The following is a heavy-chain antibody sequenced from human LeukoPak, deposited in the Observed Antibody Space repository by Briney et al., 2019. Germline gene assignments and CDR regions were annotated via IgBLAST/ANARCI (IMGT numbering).Heavy chain of an antibody. Sequence: GESLRLSCAPSGFTFSNYEMIWGRAAPGKGLEWVSSISSSSSNIYYADSVKGRFTISRDNAKNSVFLQMNGLRAEDAAVYYCVRDFGDWGQGTLVTVSS. CDR1: GFTFSNYE. CDR2: ISSSSSNI. CDR3: VRDFGD. D-gene: IGHD3-3*01. J-gene: IGHJ4*02. V-gene: IGHV3-21*01.